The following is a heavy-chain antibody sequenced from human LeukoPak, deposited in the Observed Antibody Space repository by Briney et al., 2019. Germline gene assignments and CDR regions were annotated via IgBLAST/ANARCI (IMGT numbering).Heavy chain of an antibody. D-gene: IGHD1-26*01. Sequence: GGSLRLSGAASGFTFSSYAMSWVRQAPGKGLEWVSAISGSGGSTYYADSVKGRFTISRDNSKNTLYLQMNSLRAEDTAVYYCANANQLYSESYLPRFDYWGQGTLVTVSS. CDR1: GFTFSSYA. CDR2: ISGSGGST. V-gene: IGHV3-23*01. CDR3: ANANQLYSESYLPRFDY. J-gene: IGHJ4*02.